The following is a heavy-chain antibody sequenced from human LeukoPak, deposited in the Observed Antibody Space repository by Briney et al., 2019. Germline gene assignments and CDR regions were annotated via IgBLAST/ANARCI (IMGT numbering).Heavy chain of an antibody. CDR1: GFTFSNHA. D-gene: IGHD2-8*01. Sequence: GGSLRLSCEASGFTFSNHAMTWVRQAPGKGLEWVSAISISGDRTYYADSAKGRFTISRDNSRNTLHLQMNSLRADDTAVYYCAIEIRTNDYWGQGTLVTVSS. V-gene: IGHV3-23*01. CDR2: ISISGDRT. J-gene: IGHJ4*02. CDR3: AIEIRTNDY.